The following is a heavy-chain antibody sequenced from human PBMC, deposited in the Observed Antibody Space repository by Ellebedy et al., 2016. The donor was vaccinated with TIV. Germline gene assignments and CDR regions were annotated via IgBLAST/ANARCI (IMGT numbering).Heavy chain of an antibody. V-gene: IGHV3-74*01. J-gene: IGHJ6*02. Sequence: GGSLRLSCAASGFTFSSYWMHWVRQAPGKGLVWVSRINSDGSSTSYADSVKGRFTIPRDNAENSLYLQMNSLTVEDTAVYYCARDEYYYDSSGLMDVWGQGTTVTVSS. D-gene: IGHD3-22*01. CDR1: GFTFSSYW. CDR2: INSDGSST. CDR3: ARDEYYYDSSGLMDV.